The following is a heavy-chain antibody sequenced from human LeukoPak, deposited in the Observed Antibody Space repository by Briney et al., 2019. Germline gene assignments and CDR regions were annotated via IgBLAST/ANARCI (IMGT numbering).Heavy chain of an antibody. CDR3: AKRRKYDHSGNYLYDS. V-gene: IGHV3-23*01. Sequence: GGSLRLSCAASVFTLSNYDINGVRQAPGRGRAGVSAICGSGSDTSYTDFVKGRFTISRDKSKSTLFLQMDNLIVEDTAVYYCAKRRKYDHSGNYLYDSGGQGPLLTVPS. D-gene: IGHD3-22*01. J-gene: IGHJ1*01. CDR1: VFTLSNYD. CDR2: ICGSGSDT.